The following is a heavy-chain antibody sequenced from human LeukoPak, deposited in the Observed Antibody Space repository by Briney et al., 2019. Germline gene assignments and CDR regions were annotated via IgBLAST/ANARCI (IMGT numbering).Heavy chain of an antibody. CDR3: ATTTDSGSYYSAFDI. CDR2: IYTSGST. Sequence: SETLSLTCTVSGGSISSYYWSWIRQPAGKGLEWIGRIYTSGSTNYNPSLKSRVTMSVDTSKNQFSLKLSSVTAADTAVYYCATTTDSGSYYSAFDIWDQGTMVTVSS. V-gene: IGHV4-4*07. J-gene: IGHJ3*02. CDR1: GGSISSYY. D-gene: IGHD1-26*01.